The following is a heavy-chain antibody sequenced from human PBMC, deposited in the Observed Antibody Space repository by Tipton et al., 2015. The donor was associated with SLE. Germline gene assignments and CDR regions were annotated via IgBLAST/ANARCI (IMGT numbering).Heavy chain of an antibody. V-gene: IGHV4-39*01. CDR3: ARHDYGDYGYFDY. Sequence: LRLSCTVSGGSISSSSYYWGWIRQPPGKGLEWIGSIYYSGSTYYNPSLKSRVTISIDTPKNQLSLKLSSVTAADTAVYYCARHDYGDYGYFDYWGQGTLVTVSS. CDR1: GGSISSSSYY. D-gene: IGHD4-17*01. CDR2: IYYSGST. J-gene: IGHJ4*02.